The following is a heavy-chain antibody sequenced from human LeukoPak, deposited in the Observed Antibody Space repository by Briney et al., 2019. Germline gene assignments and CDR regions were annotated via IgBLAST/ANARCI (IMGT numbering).Heavy chain of an antibody. V-gene: IGHV3-15*01. D-gene: IGHD5-24*01. CDR1: GFTFSNAW. CDR2: IKSKTDGGTT. CDR3: TTGGERWLQKLDY. J-gene: IGHJ4*02. Sequence: PGGSLRLSCAASGFTFSNAWMSWVRQAPGKGLEWVGRIKSKTDGGTTDYAAPVKGRFTISRDDSKNTLYLQMNSLKTEDTAVYYCTTGGERWLQKLDYWGQGTLVTVSS.